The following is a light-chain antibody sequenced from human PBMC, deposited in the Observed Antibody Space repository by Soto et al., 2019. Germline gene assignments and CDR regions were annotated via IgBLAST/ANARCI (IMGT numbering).Light chain of an antibody. J-gene: IGKJ1*01. Sequence: VLTQTPLSSPVTLGQPASISCRSSQSLVYSDGNTYLSWLQQRPGQPPRLLIYQVSNRFSWVPDRYSGSGAGTDFTLKISRVEDEDVRVYPYIQFSHFPRTFGQGTKVEIK. CDR3: IQFSHFPRT. V-gene: IGKV2-24*01. CDR1: QSLVYSDGNTY. CDR2: QVS.